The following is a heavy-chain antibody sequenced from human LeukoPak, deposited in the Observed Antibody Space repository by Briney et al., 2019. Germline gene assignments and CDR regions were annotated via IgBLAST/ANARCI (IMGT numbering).Heavy chain of an antibody. V-gene: IGHV3-21*01. CDR3: ARDTGITGTTGPFDY. D-gene: IGHD1-20*01. CDR1: GFTFSSYW. J-gene: IGHJ4*02. CDR2: ISSSSNSI. Sequence: PGGSLRLSCAASGFTFSSYWMSWVRQAPGKGLEWVSSISSSSNSIYYADSVKGRFTISRDNAKNSLFLHMNSLRAEGTAVYYCARDTGITGTTGPFDYWGQGTLVTVSS.